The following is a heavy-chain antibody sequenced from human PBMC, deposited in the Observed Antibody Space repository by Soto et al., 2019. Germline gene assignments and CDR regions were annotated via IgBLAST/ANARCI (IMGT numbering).Heavy chain of an antibody. D-gene: IGHD6-19*01. J-gene: IGHJ5*02. CDR2: IDPSDSYT. CDR1: GYSFTSYW. Sequence: PGESLKISCKGSGYSFTSYWISWVRQMPGKGLEWMGRIDPSDSYTNYSPSFQGHVTISADKSISTAYLQWSSLKASDTAMYYCARHIAVAGIWGWFDPWGQGTLVTVSS. CDR3: ARHIAVAGIWGWFDP. V-gene: IGHV5-10-1*01.